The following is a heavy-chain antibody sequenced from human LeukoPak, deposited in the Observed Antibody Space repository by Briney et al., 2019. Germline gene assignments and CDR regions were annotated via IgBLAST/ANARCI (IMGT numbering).Heavy chain of an antibody. V-gene: IGHV3-33*01. CDR2: XWNDGSNK. J-gene: IGHJ4*02. Sequence: MXWXXXXPGKGLEWVAVXWNDGSNKYYADSVKGRFSISRDNSKNTLYLHMNSLRAEDTAVYYCARPDYGGNPLNRYFDYWGQGTLVTVSS. D-gene: IGHD4-23*01. CDR3: ARPDYGGNPLNRYFDY.